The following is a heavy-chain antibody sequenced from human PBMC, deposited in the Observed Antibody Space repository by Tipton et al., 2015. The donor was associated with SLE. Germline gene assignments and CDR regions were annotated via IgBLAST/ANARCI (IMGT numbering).Heavy chain of an antibody. CDR2: INPNSGGT. J-gene: IGHJ5*02. D-gene: IGHD7-27*01. CDR1: GYTFTGYY. CDR3: AREAGDRRWFDP. Sequence: QSGPEVKKPGASVKVSCKASGYTFTGYYMHWVRQAPGQGLKWMGWINPNSGGTNYAQKFQGRVTMTRDTSISTAYMELSRLRSDDTAVYYCAREAGDRRWFDPWGQGTLVTVSS. V-gene: IGHV1-2*02.